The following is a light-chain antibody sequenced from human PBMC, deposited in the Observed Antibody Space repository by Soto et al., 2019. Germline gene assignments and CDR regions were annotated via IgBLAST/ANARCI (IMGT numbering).Light chain of an antibody. CDR1: QSISSS. CDR2: DAS. V-gene: IGKV3-11*01. Sequence: EIVLTQSPATLSLSPGERATLSCRASQSISSSLAWYQQKPGQAPRLLIYDASSRATDFPDRFSGSGSGTDFTLTIGSLEPEDFAVYYCQQRSEWPRTFGQGTRWISN. J-gene: IGKJ1*01. CDR3: QQRSEWPRT.